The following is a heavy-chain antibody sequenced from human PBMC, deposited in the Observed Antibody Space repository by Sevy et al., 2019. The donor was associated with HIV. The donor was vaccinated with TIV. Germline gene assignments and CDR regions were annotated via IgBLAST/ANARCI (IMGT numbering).Heavy chain of an antibody. V-gene: IGHV3-30*18. J-gene: IGHJ4*02. D-gene: IGHD3-16*01. CDR1: GFTFSSHG. CDR3: AKLRSAFGPLDD. CDR2: ISYDGSKK. Sequence: GGSLRLSCAASGFTFSSHGMHWVRQAPGKGLEWVAFISYDGSKKYYTASVKGRFTISRDNSKNTVYLQMNSLRAEDTAVYSCAKLRSAFGPLDDWGQGTLVTVSS.